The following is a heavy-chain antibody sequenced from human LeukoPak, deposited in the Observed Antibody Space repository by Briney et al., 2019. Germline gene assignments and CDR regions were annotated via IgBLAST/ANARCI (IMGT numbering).Heavy chain of an antibody. Sequence: TGGSLRLSCAASGFTFSSYAMSWVRQAPGKGLEWVSTISGSGGSTYYADSVKGRFTISRDNSKNTLYLQINSLRAEDTAVYYCAKDLAAEWELLDYWGQGTLVTVSS. J-gene: IGHJ4*02. CDR1: GFTFSSYA. V-gene: IGHV3-23*01. CDR3: AKDLAAEWELLDY. D-gene: IGHD1-26*01. CDR2: ISGSGGST.